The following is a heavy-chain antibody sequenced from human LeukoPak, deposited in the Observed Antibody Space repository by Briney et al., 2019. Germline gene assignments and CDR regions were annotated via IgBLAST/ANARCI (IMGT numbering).Heavy chain of an antibody. V-gene: IGHV4-59*01. CDR2: IYYSGST. Sequence: SETLSLTCAVYGGSFSGYYWSWIRQPPGKGLEWIGYIYYSGSTNYNPSLKSRVTISVDTSKNQFSLKLSSVTAADTAVYYCARDGVAYFDYWGQGTLVTVSS. CDR3: ARDGVAYFDY. J-gene: IGHJ4*02. D-gene: IGHD3-16*01. CDR1: GGSFSGYY.